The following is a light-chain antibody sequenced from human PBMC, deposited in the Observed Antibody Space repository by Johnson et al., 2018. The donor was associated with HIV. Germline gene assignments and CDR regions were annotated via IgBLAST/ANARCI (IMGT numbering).Light chain of an antibody. CDR1: SSNIGSNT. CDR3: GTWDSSLSAGV. CDR2: KDD. V-gene: IGLV1-51*02. J-gene: IGLJ1*01. Sequence: QPVLTQPPSASGTPGQRVTISCSGSSSNIGSNTVNWYQQLPGAAPKLLIYKDDKRPSGSPDRFSGSKSGTSATLGITGLQTGDEADYYCGTWDSSLSAGVFGSGTKVTVL.